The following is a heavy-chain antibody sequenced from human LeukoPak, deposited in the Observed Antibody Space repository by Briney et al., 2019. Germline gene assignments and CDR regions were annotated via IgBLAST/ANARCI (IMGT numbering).Heavy chain of an antibody. V-gene: IGHV1-69*05. J-gene: IGHJ6*03. CDR1: GGTFSSYA. CDR2: IIPIFGTA. Sequence: SVKVSCKASGGTFSSYAISWVRQAPGQGLEWMGRIIPIFGTANYAQKFQGRVTITTDESTSTAYMELSSLRSEDTAVYYCAREQYRSSWFYYYYMDVWGKGTTVTVSS. CDR3: AREQYRSSWFYYYYMDV. D-gene: IGHD6-6*01.